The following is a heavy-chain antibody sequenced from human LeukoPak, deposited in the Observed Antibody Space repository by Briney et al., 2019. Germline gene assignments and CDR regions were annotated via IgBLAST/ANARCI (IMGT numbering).Heavy chain of an antibody. CDR2: IYTSGNT. Sequence: SETLSLTCTVSGGSFISYYWSWIRQPPGRGLEWIGYIYTSGNTNYTPSLKSRVTISVDTSKNQFSLKLSSVTAADTAVYYCARDRLAAAGTGGWGQGTLVIVSS. CDR3: ARDRLAAAGTGG. J-gene: IGHJ4*02. CDR1: GGSFISYY. D-gene: IGHD6-13*01. V-gene: IGHV4-4*09.